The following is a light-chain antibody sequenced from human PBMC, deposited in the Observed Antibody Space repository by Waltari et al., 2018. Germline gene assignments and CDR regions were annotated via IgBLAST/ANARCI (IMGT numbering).Light chain of an antibody. CDR3: QVWDSRSDRA. J-gene: IGLJ2*01. V-gene: IGLV3-21*04. Sequence: SYVLTQPPSVSVAPSKTATITCGGGNIGRTSVHWYTQKAGQAPVLVIYFGNDRPSGSPERFSGSNSGDTATLTISRVEAGDEADYYCQVWDSRSDRAFGGGTKLTVL. CDR2: FGN. CDR1: NIGRTS.